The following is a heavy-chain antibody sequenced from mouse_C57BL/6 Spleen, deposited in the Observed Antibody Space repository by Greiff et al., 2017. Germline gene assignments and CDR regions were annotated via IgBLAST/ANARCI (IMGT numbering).Heavy chain of an antibody. V-gene: IGHV1-22*01. CDR1: GYTFTDYN. CDR2: INPNNGGT. CDR3: ARERAMIRFYAMVY. J-gene: IGHJ4*01. D-gene: IGHD2-4*01. Sequence: VHVKQSGPELVKPGASVKMSCKASGYTFTDYNMHWVKQSHGKSLEWIGYINPNNGGTSYNQKFKGKATLTVNKSSSTAYMELRSLTSEDSAVYYCARERAMIRFYAMVYWGQGTSVTVSS.